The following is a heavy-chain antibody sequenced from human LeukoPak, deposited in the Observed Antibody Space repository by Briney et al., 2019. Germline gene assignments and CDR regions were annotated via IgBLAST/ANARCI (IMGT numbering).Heavy chain of an antibody. D-gene: IGHD3-10*01. Sequence: PSQTLSLTCTVSGNSISSGDYYWSWIRQPPGKGLEWIGYIYYSGSTNYKPSLKSRVTISVDTSKNQFSLKLSSVTAADTAVYYCARTYYYGSGSYLSFDYWGQGTLVTVSS. CDR1: GNSISSGDYY. V-gene: IGHV4-61*08. CDR3: ARTYYYGSGSYLSFDY. J-gene: IGHJ4*02. CDR2: IYYSGST.